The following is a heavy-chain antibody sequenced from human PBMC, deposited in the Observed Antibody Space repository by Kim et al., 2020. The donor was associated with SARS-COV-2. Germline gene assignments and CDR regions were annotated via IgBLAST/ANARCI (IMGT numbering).Heavy chain of an antibody. CDR3: ARASRTYYYGSGNDAFDI. V-gene: IGHV1-46*01. CDR2: INPSGGST. Sequence: ASVKVSCKASGYTFTSYYMHWVRQAPGQGLEWMGIINPSGGSTSYAQKFQGRVTMTRDTSTSTVYMELSSLRSEDTAVYYCARASRTYYYGSGNDAFDIWGQGTMVTVSS. CDR1: GYTFTSYY. D-gene: IGHD3-10*01. J-gene: IGHJ3*02.